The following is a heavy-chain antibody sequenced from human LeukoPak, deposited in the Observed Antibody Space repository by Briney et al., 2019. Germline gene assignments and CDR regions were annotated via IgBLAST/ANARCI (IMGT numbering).Heavy chain of an antibody. CDR2: ISYDGSNK. V-gene: IGHV3-30-3*02. CDR3: ASPGSSWSYEVYGMDV. J-gene: IGHJ6*02. D-gene: IGHD6-13*01. Sequence: QPGRSLRLSCAASGFAFSSYAMHWVRQAPGKGLEWVALISYDGSNKNYADSVKGRFTISRDNSKNTLYLQTNSLRAEDTAVYYCASPGSSWSYEVYGMDVWGQGTTVTVS. CDR1: GFAFSSYA.